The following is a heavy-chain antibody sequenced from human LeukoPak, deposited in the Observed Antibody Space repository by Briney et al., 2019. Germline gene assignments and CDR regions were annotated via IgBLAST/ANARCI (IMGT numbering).Heavy chain of an antibody. CDR3: ARDRAEGYMDV. CDR2: IYYSGST. CDR1: GGSISSYY. V-gene: IGHV4-59*01. J-gene: IGHJ6*03. Sequence: SSETLSLTCTVSGGSISSYYWSWIRQPPGKGLEWIGYIYYSGSTNYNPSLKSRVTISVDTSKNQFSLKLSSVTAADTAVYYCARDRAEGYMDVRGKGTTVTVSS.